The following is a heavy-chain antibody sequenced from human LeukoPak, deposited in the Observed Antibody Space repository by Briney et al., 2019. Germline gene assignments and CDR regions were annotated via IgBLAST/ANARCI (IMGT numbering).Heavy chain of an antibody. D-gene: IGHD3-10*01. J-gene: IGHJ4*02. CDR2: ISASGGTT. Sequence: GGSLRLSCAASGFTFSDHGMNWVRKAPGKGLEWVSGISASGGTTSYPESVRGRFTVSRDNSKNTLHLQINTLRAEDTAMHYCVRGWLDYWGPGTLLIVSS. CDR1: GFTFSDHG. CDR3: VRGWLDY. V-gene: IGHV3-23*01.